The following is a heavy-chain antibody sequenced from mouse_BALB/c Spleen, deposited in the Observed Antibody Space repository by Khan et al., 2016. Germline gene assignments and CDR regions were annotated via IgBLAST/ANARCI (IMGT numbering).Heavy chain of an antibody. CDR1: GYSFTNYG. CDR3: ARWGYDYAWFAY. J-gene: IGHJ3*01. V-gene: IGHV9-3*02. Sequence: QIQLVQSGPELKKPGETVKISCKASGYSFTNYGMNWVKQAPGKGLKWMGWIDTNTGEPTYAEDFKGRFAFSLETSAITAYLQINNLKNDDTATYVCARWGYDYAWFAYWGQGTLGTVSA. CDR2: IDTNTGEP. D-gene: IGHD2-4*01.